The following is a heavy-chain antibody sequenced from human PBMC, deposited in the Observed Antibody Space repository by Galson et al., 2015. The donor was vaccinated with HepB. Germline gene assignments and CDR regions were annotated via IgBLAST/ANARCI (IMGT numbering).Heavy chain of an antibody. CDR2: IIPILGIA. D-gene: IGHD3-10*01. CDR1: GGTFSSYT. CDR3: ARARMVRGVFYYYGMDV. V-gene: IGHV1-69*02. J-gene: IGHJ6*02. Sequence: SVKVSCKASGGTFSSYTISWVRQAPGQGLEWMGRIIPILGIANYAQKFQGRVTITADKSTSTAYMELSSLRSEDTAVYYCARARMVRGVFYYYGMDVWGQGTTVTVSS.